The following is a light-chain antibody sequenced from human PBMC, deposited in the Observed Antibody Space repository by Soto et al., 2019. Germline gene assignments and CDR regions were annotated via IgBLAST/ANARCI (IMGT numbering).Light chain of an antibody. Sequence: EIVLTQSPGTLSLSPGERATLSCRASQSVSSSYLAWYQQKPGQAPRLLIYGASSRATGIPDRFSGSGPGTDFTLTISRLEPEDFAVYYCQQHGSSPPKTFGQGTKVDIK. CDR1: QSVSSSY. J-gene: IGKJ1*01. V-gene: IGKV3-20*01. CDR3: QQHGSSPPKT. CDR2: GAS.